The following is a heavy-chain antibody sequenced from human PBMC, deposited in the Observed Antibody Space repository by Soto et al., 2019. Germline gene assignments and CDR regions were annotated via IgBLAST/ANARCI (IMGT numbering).Heavy chain of an antibody. CDR3: ARSFNYDCSGYYPSTPDY. CDR1: GGTFSSYA. J-gene: IGHJ4*02. V-gene: IGHV1-69*12. CDR2: IIPIFGTA. Sequence: QVQLVQSGAEVKKPGSSVKVSCKASGGTFSSYAISWVRQAPGQGLEWMGGIIPIFGTANYAQKFQGRVTITADESTSTAYMELSSLRSEDTAGYYCARSFNYDCSGYYPSTPDYWGQGTLVTVSS. D-gene: IGHD3-22*01.